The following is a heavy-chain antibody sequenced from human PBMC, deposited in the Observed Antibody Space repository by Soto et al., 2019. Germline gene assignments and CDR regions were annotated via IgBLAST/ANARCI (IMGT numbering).Heavy chain of an antibody. Sequence: GGSLRLSCAASGFTFSDYYMSWIRQAPGKGLEWVSYISSSGSTIYYADSVKGRFTISRDNAKNSLYLQMNSLRAEDTAVYYCARDRHTIFGVVIYYYYMDVWGEGTTVTVSS. CDR3: ARDRHTIFGVVIYYYYMDV. V-gene: IGHV3-11*01. CDR2: ISSSGSTI. D-gene: IGHD3-3*01. J-gene: IGHJ6*03. CDR1: GFTFSDYY.